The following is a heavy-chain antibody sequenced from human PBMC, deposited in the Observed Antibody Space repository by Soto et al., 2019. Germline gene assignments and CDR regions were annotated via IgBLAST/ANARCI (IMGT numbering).Heavy chain of an antibody. CDR1: GYTFTSYY. V-gene: IGHV1-46*03. CDR3: ARVWGILVVPAPYDH. Sequence: GASVKVSCKASGYTFTSYYMNWVRQAPGQGLEWLGIINPSGGYTTYAQRFLGRVTMTSDTSTSTVHMELGSLTSEDTAVYYCARVWGILVVPAPYDHWGPGTLVTLFS. D-gene: IGHD2-21*02. CDR2: INPSGGYT. J-gene: IGHJ4*02.